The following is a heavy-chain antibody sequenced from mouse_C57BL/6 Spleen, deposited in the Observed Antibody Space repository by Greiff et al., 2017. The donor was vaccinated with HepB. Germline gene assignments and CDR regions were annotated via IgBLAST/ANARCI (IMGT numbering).Heavy chain of an antibody. CDR3: PPLWLRRRFAY. CDR2: IRNKDNNHAT. D-gene: IGHD2-2*01. CDR1: GFTFSDAW. V-gene: IGHV6-6*01. J-gene: IGHJ3*01. Sequence: EVKVVESGGGLVQPGGSMKLSCAASGFTFSDAWMDWVRQSPEKGLEWVAEIRNKDNNHATYYAESVKGRFTISRDDSKSSVYLQMNSLRAEDTGIYYCPPLWLRRRFAYWGQGTLVTVSA.